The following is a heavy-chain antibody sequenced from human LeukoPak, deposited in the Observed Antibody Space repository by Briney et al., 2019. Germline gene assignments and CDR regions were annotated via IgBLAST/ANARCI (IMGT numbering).Heavy chain of an antibody. Sequence: SETLSLTCAVSGGSISSRNWWIWVRQPPGKGLEWIGEIYPSGSTNYNPSLKSRVTISVDTSKNQFSLKLSSVTAADTAVYYCARGYSSSWYNWFDPWGQGTLVTVSS. V-gene: IGHV4-4*02. CDR2: IYPSGST. CDR1: GGSISSRNW. J-gene: IGHJ5*02. D-gene: IGHD6-13*01. CDR3: ARGYSSSWYNWFDP.